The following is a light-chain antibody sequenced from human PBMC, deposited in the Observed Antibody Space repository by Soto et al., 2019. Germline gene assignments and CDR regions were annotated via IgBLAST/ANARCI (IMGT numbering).Light chain of an antibody. J-gene: IGLJ2*01. CDR2: DVS. Sequence: QSVLTQPASVSGSPGQSITLSFTGTGNEVGFYDFFSWYQQHPGKAPKLMIFDVSNRPSGVSTRFSGSKSGNTASLTISGLQAEDEADYYCNSYSTSNTLVVFGGGTKVTVL. CDR3: NSYSTSNTLVV. V-gene: IGLV2-14*03. CDR1: GNEVGFYDF.